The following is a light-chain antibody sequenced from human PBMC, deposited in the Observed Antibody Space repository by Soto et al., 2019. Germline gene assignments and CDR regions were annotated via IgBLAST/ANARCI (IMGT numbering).Light chain of an antibody. CDR3: AAWDDSLRGYV. V-gene: IGLV1-47*02. J-gene: IGLJ1*01. Sequence: QSVLTQPPSASGTPGQRVTISCSGSSSNIGSNYVFWYQHLPGTAPRLLIDSDTQRPSGVPDRFSGSKSGTSASLAISGLRSGDDADYYCAAWDDSLRGYVFGTGTKLTVL. CDR2: SDT. CDR1: SSNIGSNY.